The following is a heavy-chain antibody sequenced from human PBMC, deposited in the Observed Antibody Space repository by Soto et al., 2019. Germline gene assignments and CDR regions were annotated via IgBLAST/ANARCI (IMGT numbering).Heavy chain of an antibody. CDR3: APWGEHYYDSSGYYYGAY. CDR1: GGSISSYY. V-gene: IGHV4-59*01. D-gene: IGHD3-22*01. CDR2: IYYSGST. Sequence: PSETLSLTCTVSGGSISSYYWSWIRQPPGKGLEWIGYIYYSGSTNYNPSLKSRVTISVDTSKNHFSLKLSSVTAADTALYYCAPWGEHYYDSSGYYYGAYWGQGTLVTVSS. J-gene: IGHJ4*02.